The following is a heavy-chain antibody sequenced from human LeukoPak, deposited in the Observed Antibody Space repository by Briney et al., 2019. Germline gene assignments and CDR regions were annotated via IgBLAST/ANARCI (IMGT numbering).Heavy chain of an antibody. Sequence: GGSLRLSCAASGFTFDDYAMHWVRHAPGKSLEWVSGISWNSGSIGYADSVKGRFTISRDNAKNSLYLQMNSLRAEDTAFFFFKQKTAYEILTGYPDYWGQGTLVTVSS. CDR3: KQKTAYEILTGYPDY. CDR2: ISWNSGSI. D-gene: IGHD3-9*01. CDR1: GFTFDDYA. J-gene: IGHJ4*02. V-gene: IGHV3-9*01.